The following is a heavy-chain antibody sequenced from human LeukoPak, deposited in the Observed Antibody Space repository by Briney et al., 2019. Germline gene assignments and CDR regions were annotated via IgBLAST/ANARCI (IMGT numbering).Heavy chain of an antibody. Sequence: GGSLRLSCAASGSTFSIYDIYWVRQAPGKGCMYWVRQAPGKGLEWVSAISGSGGSTYYADSVKGRFTISRDNSKNTLYLQMNSLRAEDTAVYYCAKGGQLVLYYYYYMDVWGKGTTVTVSS. V-gene: IGHV3-23*01. CDR1: GSTFSIYD. CDR3: AKGGQLVLYYYYYMDV. J-gene: IGHJ6*03. CDR2: ISGSGGST. D-gene: IGHD6-6*01.